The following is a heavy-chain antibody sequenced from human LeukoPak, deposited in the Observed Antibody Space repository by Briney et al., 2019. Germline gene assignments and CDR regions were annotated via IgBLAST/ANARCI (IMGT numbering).Heavy chain of an antibody. CDR3: ATDRGASGAFDI. CDR1: GYTLTELS. J-gene: IGHJ3*02. D-gene: IGHD5-12*01. CDR2: FDPEDGET. V-gene: IGHV1-24*01. Sequence: GASVKVSCKVSGYTLTELSMHWVRQAPGKGLEWMGDFDPEDGETIYAQKFQGRVTMTEDTSTDTAYMELSSLRSEDTAVYYCATDRGASGAFDIWGQGTMVTVSS.